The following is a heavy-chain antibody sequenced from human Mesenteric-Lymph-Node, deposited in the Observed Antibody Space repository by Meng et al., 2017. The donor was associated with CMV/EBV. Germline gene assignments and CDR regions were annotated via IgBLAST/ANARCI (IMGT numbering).Heavy chain of an antibody. V-gene: IGHV4-59*12. CDR1: GGSISSYY. CDR2: IFHSGTT. Sequence: SETLSLTCTVSGGSISSYYWSWIRQPPGKGLEWIASIFHSGTTYYNPSLRSRVTISVDLSKNQFSLYLRSVTAADTAIYYCARAGDYGSGRYSGGDYWGHGTLVTVSS. J-gene: IGHJ4*01. CDR3: ARAGDYGSGRYSGGDY. D-gene: IGHD3-10*01.